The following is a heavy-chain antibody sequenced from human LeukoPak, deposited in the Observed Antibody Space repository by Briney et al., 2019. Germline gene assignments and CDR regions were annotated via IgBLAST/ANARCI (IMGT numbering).Heavy chain of an antibody. V-gene: IGHV3-49*04. CDR2: IRSKAYGGTT. J-gene: IGHJ4*02. Sequence: GGSLRLSCTASGFTFGDYAMSWVRQAPGKGLEWVGFIRSKAYGGTTEYAASVKGRFTISRDDSKSIAYLQMNSLKTEDTAVYYCTRGLTDYWPVLWNWGQGTLVTVSS. CDR3: TRGLTDYWPVLWN. D-gene: IGHD3-9*01. CDR1: GFTFGDYA.